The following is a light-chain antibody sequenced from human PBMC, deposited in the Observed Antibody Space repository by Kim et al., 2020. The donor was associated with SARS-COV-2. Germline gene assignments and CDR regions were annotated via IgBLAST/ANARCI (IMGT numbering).Light chain of an antibody. V-gene: IGKV3-20*01. CDR3: QQYGSSVLT. CDR2: AAS. J-gene: IGKJ4*01. Sequence: CPGESATLSCRASQSVTSYYLAWYQQKPVQAPRLLIYAASTRATGDPDRFRGSGSGTDFTLTISRLEPEDFAVYYCQQYGSSVLTFGGGTKVDIK. CDR1: QSVTSYY.